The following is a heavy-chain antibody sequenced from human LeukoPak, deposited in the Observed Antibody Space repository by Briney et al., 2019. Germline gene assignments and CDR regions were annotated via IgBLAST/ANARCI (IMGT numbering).Heavy chain of an antibody. CDR1: GYTFTAYF. D-gene: IGHD7-27*01. CDR3: ARDLSSTSNWELDY. Sequence: ASVKVSCKASGYTFTAYFMHWVRQAPGQGLEWMGRINPNSGGTNYAQEFQGSITMTRDTSISTAYMELSGLRSDDTAVYYCARDLSSTSNWELDYWGQGTLVTVST. V-gene: IGHV1-2*06. CDR2: INPNSGGT. J-gene: IGHJ4*02.